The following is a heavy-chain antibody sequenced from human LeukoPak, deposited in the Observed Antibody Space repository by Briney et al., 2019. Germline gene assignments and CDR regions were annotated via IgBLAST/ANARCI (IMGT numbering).Heavy chain of an antibody. D-gene: IGHD3-10*01. CDR3: ARVRYYYGSGRSPNRDY. V-gene: IGHV3-7*03. CDR2: TKQDGSDK. CDR1: GVTFSNYW. Sequence: PGGSLRLSCAASGVTFSNYWMTWVRQGPGKGLEWVASTKQDGSDKYYVDSVKGRFTISRDNAKKSLYLQMNSLRAEDTAVYYCARVRYYYGSGRSPNRDYWGQGTLVTVSS. J-gene: IGHJ4*02.